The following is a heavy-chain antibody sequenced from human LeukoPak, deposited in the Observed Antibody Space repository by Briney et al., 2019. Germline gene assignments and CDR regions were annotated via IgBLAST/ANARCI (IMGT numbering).Heavy chain of an antibody. D-gene: IGHD3-3*01. CDR3: RRRRFLEVPD. J-gene: IGHJ4*02. V-gene: IGHV5-51*01. Sequence: GESLKISCKGSGYSFATHWVVCMRQMPGKGLERGGFIYPGDSDRRDSPSFQGQVIISSDKSITTAYLQSSSLKAPDTVMSYCRRRRFLEVPDWGQGTLAAVSS. CDR2: IYPGDSDR. CDR1: GYSFATHW.